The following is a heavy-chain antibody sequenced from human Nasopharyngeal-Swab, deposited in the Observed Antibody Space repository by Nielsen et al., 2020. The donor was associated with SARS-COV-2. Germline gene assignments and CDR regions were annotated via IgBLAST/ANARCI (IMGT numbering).Heavy chain of an antibody. J-gene: IGHJ5*02. Sequence: SVKVSCKSSGGTFRNSGFSWVRQAPGQGLEWMGGIIPVFGAPLYAQKFQGRVTISADESTTTTYMELSSLRSQDTAVYYCAKVRTNYGMGLNGALDPWGQGTLVTVSS. D-gene: IGHD4-17*01. CDR3: AKVRTNYGMGLNGALDP. CDR2: IIPVFGAP. V-gene: IGHV1-69*13. CDR1: GGTFRNSG.